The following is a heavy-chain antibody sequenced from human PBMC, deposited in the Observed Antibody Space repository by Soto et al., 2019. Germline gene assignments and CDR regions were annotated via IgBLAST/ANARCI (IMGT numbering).Heavy chain of an antibody. D-gene: IGHD6-13*01. Sequence: QVQLQESGPGLVKPSETLSLTCTVSGGSISSYYWSWIRQPAGKGLEWIGRIYTSGSTNYNPSLKGRVTMSVDTSKNQFSLKLSSVTAADTAVYYCAREGIAAAGIFYGVPVDYWGQGTLVTVSS. CDR2: IYTSGST. CDR3: AREGIAAAGIFYGVPVDY. CDR1: GGSISSYY. J-gene: IGHJ4*02. V-gene: IGHV4-4*07.